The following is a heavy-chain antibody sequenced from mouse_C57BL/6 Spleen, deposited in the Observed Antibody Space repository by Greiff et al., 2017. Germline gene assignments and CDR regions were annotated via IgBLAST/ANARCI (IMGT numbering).Heavy chain of an antibody. V-gene: IGHV1-22*01. D-gene: IGHD2-4*01. J-gene: IGHJ3*01. Sequence: EVQLQQSGPELVKPGASVKMSCKASGYTFTDYNMHWVKQSPGKSLEWIGYINPNNGGTSYNQKFKGKATLTVNKSSSTAYMELRSLTSEDSAVYCCARGRDYDGPWFAYWGQGTLVTVSA. CDR2: INPNNGGT. CDR3: ARGRDYDGPWFAY. CDR1: GYTFTDYN.